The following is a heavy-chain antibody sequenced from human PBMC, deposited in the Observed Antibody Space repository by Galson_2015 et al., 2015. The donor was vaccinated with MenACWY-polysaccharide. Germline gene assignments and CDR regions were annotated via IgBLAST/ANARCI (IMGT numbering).Heavy chain of an antibody. J-gene: IGHJ3*02. Sequence: SLRLSCAASGFTFSSYGMQWVRQAPGKGLEWLAVIWAAGRNQFYADSMKGRITVSRDNSKNTLDLLLNSLRGGDSAIYYCVKERAPFTASDIWGQATMVPVAS. V-gene: IGHV3-33*03. D-gene: IGHD3-3*02. CDR3: VKERAPFTASDI. CDR2: IWAAGRNQ. CDR1: GFTFSSYG.